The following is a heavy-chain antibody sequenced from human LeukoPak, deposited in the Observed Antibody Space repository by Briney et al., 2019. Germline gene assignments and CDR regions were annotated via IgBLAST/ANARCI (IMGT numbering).Heavy chain of an antibody. J-gene: IGHJ4*02. Sequence: SETLSLTCAVSGYSISSGYYWGWIRQPPGKGLEWIGSIYHSGSTYYNPSLKSRVTISVDTSKNQFSLKLSSVTAADTAVYHCAGGPVAVTHRFDYWGQGTLVTVSS. CDR1: GYSISSGYY. CDR3: AGGPVAVTHRFDY. D-gene: IGHD4-17*01. CDR2: IYHSGST. V-gene: IGHV4-38-2*01.